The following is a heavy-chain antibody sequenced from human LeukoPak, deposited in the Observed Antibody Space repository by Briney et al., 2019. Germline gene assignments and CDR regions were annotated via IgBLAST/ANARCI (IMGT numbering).Heavy chain of an antibody. CDR3: AVISVVITPDFDY. CDR1: GGTFSSYA. CDR2: IIPILGIA. D-gene: IGHD3-22*01. J-gene: IGHJ4*02. V-gene: IGHV1-69*04. Sequence: SVKVPCKASGGTFSSYAISWVRQAPGQGLEWMGRIIPILGIANYAQKFQGRVTITADKSTSTAYMELSSLRYEDTAVYYCAVISVVITPDFDYWGQGTLVTVSS.